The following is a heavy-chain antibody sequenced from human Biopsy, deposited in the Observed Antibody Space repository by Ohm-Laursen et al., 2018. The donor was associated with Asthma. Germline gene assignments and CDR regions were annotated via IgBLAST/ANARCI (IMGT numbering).Heavy chain of an antibody. Sequence: GTLSLTCTVSGDSLRSTNYWAWVRQPPGNRLEWIGSVYHSGETFYSSSLRSRLTMSVDTSRNQFSLRLTSVTAADTGVYFCARHWSGNGWHDLYTWFDPWGLGTPVTVSS. CDR2: VYHSGET. CDR3: ARHWSGNGWHDLYTWFDP. V-gene: IGHV4-39*01. J-gene: IGHJ5*02. CDR1: GDSLRSTNY. D-gene: IGHD1-1*01.